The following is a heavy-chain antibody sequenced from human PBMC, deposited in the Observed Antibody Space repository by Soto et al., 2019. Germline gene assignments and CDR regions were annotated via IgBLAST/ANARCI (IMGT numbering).Heavy chain of an antibody. V-gene: IGHV3-7*04. CDR3: ARNAEGTFDF. D-gene: IGHD3-10*01. J-gene: IGHJ4*02. CDR1: GFIFNSYR. CDR2: IKQDGSEK. Sequence: PGGSLRLSCAASGFIFNSYRMSWARQVAGRGLEWVANIKQDGSEKSYVDSVKGRFTISRDNAKNSLYLQMNSLRAEDTAVYYCARNAEGTFDFWGQGTLVTVSS.